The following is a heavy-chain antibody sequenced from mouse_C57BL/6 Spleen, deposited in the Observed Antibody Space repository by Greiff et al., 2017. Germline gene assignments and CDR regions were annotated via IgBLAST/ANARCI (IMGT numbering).Heavy chain of an antibody. Sequence: DVQLQESGPGLVKPSQSLSLTCSVTGYSITSGYYWNWIRQFPGNKLEWMGYISYDGSNNYNPSLKNRISITRDTSKNQFFLKLNSVTTEDTATYYCAREIATVEADYYYAMDYWGQGTSVTVSS. CDR1: GYSITSGYY. V-gene: IGHV3-6*01. CDR3: AREIATVEADYYYAMDY. D-gene: IGHD1-1*01. CDR2: ISYDGSN. J-gene: IGHJ4*01.